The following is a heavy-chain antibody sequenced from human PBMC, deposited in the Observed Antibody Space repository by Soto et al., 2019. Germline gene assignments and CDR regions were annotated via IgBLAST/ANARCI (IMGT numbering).Heavy chain of an antibody. Sequence: QITLKESGPTLVKPTQTLTLTCTFSGFSLSTSGVGVGWIRQPPGKALEWLALIYWNDDKYYSPSLKSRLTITKDTSKNQVVLTMTNMDPVDTATYYCAYRRIWVGFEYWGQGTLVTVSS. CDR3: AYRRIWVGFEY. J-gene: IGHJ4*02. CDR2: IYWNDDK. D-gene: IGHD1-26*01. V-gene: IGHV2-5*01. CDR1: GFSLSTSGVG.